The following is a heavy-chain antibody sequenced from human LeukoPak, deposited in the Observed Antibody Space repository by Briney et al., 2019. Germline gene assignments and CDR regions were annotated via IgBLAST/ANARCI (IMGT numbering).Heavy chain of an antibody. CDR1: GFTFSSYA. Sequence: GSLRLSCAASGFTFSSYAMSWVRQAPGKGLEWVSVISASGGNTYYADSVKGRFTISRDNSKNTLYLQMNCLRAEDTAVYYCAKENHGIVGATTLIDYWGQGTLVTVSS. D-gene: IGHD1-26*01. CDR2: ISASGGNT. CDR3: AKENHGIVGATTLIDY. V-gene: IGHV3-23*01. J-gene: IGHJ4*02.